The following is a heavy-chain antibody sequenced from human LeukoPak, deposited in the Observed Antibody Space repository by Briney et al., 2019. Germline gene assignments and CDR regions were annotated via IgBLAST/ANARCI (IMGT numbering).Heavy chain of an antibody. D-gene: IGHD1-26*01. V-gene: IGHV4-59*02. CDR3: ATLVYSGSRYHFDT. CDR2: FLYSGTT. CDR1: DGAVKNYY. J-gene: IGHJ4*02. Sequence: PSEALSLTCSVSDGAVKNYYWTWIRQPPGQGLEWIGNFLYSGTTTYRASLDSRLIISVDNSKNTVSLRLFSVTAADTAVYYCATLVYSGSRYHFDTWGQGTLVTVSS.